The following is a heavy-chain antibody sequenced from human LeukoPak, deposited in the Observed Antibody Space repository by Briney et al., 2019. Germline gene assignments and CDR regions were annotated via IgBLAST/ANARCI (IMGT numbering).Heavy chain of an antibody. D-gene: IGHD6-13*01. CDR2: IIPIFGTA. Sequence: SVKVSCKASGGTFSSYAISWVRQAPGQGLEWMGGIIPIFGTANYAQKFQGRVTITTDESTSTAYMELSRLRSEDTAVYYCASQAAAAAGTGYDAFDIWGQGTMVTVSS. V-gene: IGHV1-69*05. CDR3: ASQAAAAAGTGYDAFDI. CDR1: GGTFSSYA. J-gene: IGHJ3*02.